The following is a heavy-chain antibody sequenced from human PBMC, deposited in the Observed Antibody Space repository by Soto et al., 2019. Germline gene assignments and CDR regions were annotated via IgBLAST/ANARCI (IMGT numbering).Heavy chain of an antibody. V-gene: IGHV3-30-3*01. J-gene: IGHJ6*02. CDR1: GFTFNIYA. D-gene: IGHD4-17*01. CDR2: ISFDGTKK. CDR3: AREDDYGYRYINYGLDV. Sequence: GWSLRLSCAASGFTFNIYALHGVRQAPGKGLEWVAVISFDGTKKYYSDSVKGRFTISRDNLKNTLYLQMNNLRVEDAALYFCAREDDYGYRYINYGLDVWGQGTTVTVSS.